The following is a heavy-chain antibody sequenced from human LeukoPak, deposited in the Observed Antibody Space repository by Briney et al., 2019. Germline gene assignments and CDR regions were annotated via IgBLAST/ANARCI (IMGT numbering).Heavy chain of an antibody. V-gene: IGHV1-18*01. J-gene: IGHJ3*02. CDR2: ISAYNGNT. D-gene: IGHD4-17*01. CDR3: AGEGGYGDHDAFDI. Sequence: ASVKVSCKASGYTFTSYGISWVRQAPGQWLEWMGWISAYNGNTNYAQKLQGRVTMTTDTSTSTAYMELRSLRSDDTAVYYCAGEGGYGDHDAFDIWGQGTMVTVSS. CDR1: GYTFTSYG.